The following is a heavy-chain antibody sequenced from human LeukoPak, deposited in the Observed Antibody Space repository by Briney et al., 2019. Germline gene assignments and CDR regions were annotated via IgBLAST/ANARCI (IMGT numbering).Heavy chain of an antibody. Sequence: GGSLRLSCAASGFTFNTYAMSWVRQPPGKGLEWVSSITVSGVSTYYAGSVRGRFTISRDNSKHTLYLQMNSLRVEDTAVYYCARVSGDGESSYRALDIWGQGTMVTVSS. V-gene: IGHV3-23*01. J-gene: IGHJ3*02. CDR1: GFTFNTYA. CDR2: ITVSGVST. D-gene: IGHD1-26*01. CDR3: ARVSGDGESSYRALDI.